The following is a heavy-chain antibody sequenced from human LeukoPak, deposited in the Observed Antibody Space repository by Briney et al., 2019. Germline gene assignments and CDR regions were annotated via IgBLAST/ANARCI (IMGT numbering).Heavy chain of an antibody. CDR1: GGSISSYY. CDR2: IYTSGST. Sequence: SETLSLTCTVSGGSISSYYWSWIPQPAGKELEWIGRIYTSGSTNYNPSLKSRVTMSVDTPKNQFSLKLSSVTAADTAVYYCARDEPFHDSSGYSLFDYWGQGTLVTVSS. J-gene: IGHJ4*02. V-gene: IGHV4-4*07. D-gene: IGHD3-22*01. CDR3: ARDEPFHDSSGYSLFDY.